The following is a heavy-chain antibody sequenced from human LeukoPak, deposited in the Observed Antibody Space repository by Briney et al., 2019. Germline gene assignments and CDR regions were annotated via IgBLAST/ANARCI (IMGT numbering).Heavy chain of an antibody. CDR2: ISSTSTYI. Sequence: GGSLRLSCAASGFTFSSYSMNWVRQAPGKGLEWVSSISSTSTYIYYADSVKGRFTISRDNSKSALYLLMNTLRPEDTAVYYCAKDDAGVVVYGALVSWGQGTLVTVSS. CDR3: AKDDAGVVVYGALVS. CDR1: GFTFSSYS. D-gene: IGHD5-18*01. V-gene: IGHV3-21*01. J-gene: IGHJ5*02.